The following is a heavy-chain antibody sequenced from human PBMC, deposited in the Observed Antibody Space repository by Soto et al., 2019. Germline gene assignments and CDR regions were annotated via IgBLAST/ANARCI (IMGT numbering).Heavy chain of an antibody. CDR2: INPNSGGT. J-gene: IGHJ4*02. CDR3: ARAKDTYYDILTGYYIPVYYFDY. D-gene: IGHD3-9*01. CDR1: GYTFTGYY. V-gene: IGHV1-2*04. Sequence: ASVKVSCKASGYTFTGYYMHWVRQAPGQGLEWMGWINPNSGGTNYAQKFQGWVTMTRDTSISTAYMELSRLRSDDTAVYYCARAKDTYYDILTGYYIPVYYFDYWGQGTLVTVSS.